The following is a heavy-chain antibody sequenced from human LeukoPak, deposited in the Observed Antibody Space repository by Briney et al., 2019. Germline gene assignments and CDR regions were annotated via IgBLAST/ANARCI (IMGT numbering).Heavy chain of an antibody. CDR3: AREQWLLGSSWFDP. CDR2: IYYSGST. CDR1: GGSISSYY. D-gene: IGHD3-22*01. Sequence: SETLSLTCTVSGGSISSYYWSWIRQPPGKGLEWIGYIYYSGSTNYNPSLKSRVTISVDTSKNQFSLKLSSVTAADTAVYYCAREQWLLGSSWFDPWGQGTLVTVSS. J-gene: IGHJ5*02. V-gene: IGHV4-59*01.